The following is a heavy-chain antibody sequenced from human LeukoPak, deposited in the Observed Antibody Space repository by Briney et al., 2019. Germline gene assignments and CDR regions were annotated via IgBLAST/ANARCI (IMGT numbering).Heavy chain of an antibody. CDR3: AKLDHSSSWYGSGYFDY. D-gene: IGHD6-13*01. Sequence: GGSLRLSCVASGFTFSNYAMSWVRQAPGKGLEWVSGISGSGGSTDYADSVKGRFTISRDNSKNTLYLQMNSLRAEDTAVYYCAKLDHSSSWYGSGYFDYWGQGTLVTVSS. CDR2: ISGSGGST. CDR1: GFTFSNYA. J-gene: IGHJ4*02. V-gene: IGHV3-23*01.